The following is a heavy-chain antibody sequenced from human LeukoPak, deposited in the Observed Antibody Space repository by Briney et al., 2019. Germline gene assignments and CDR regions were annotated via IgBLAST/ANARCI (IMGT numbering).Heavy chain of an antibody. CDR2: TYYRSKWYS. CDR3: ARHTLVDATSSWSFGS. Sequence: PSQTLSLTCAISGDSVSSNSAAWNWIRQSPSRGLEWLGRTYYRSKWYSDYAVSVKSRITITQDTARNHFSLHLNSVTPEDTAVYYCARHTLVDATSSWSFGSWGQGTLVTVSS. V-gene: IGHV6-1*01. D-gene: IGHD6-13*01. CDR1: GDSVSSNSAA. J-gene: IGHJ4*02.